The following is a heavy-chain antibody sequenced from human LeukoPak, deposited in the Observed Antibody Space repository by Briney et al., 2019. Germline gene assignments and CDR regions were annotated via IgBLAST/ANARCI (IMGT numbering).Heavy chain of an antibody. J-gene: IGHJ6*03. D-gene: IGHD6-19*01. CDR3: ARRTAGAKDV. Sequence: PGGSLRLSCAASGFTFSSYAMHWVRQAPGKGLEWVAAISYDGSNKYYADSVKGRFTISRDSSKNTLYLQMNSLRAEDTAVYYCARRTAGAKDVWGKGTTVTV. V-gene: IGHV3-30*04. CDR2: ISYDGSNK. CDR1: GFTFSSYA.